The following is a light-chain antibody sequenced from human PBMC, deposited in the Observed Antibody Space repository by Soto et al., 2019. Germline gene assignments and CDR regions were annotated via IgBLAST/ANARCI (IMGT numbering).Light chain of an antibody. CDR2: EGS. V-gene: IGLV2-23*01. Sequence: QSVLTQPASVSGSPGQSITISCTGTSSDVGSYNLVSWYQQHPGKAPKLMIYEGSKRPSGVSNRFSGSKSGNTASLTISGLQAEDEADYYCCSYAGSSLYVFGTGTKVTV. CDR3: CSYAGSSLYV. CDR1: SSDVGSYNL. J-gene: IGLJ1*01.